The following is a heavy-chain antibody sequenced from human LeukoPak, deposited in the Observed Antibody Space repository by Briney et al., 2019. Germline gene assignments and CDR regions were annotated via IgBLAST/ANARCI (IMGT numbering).Heavy chain of an antibody. V-gene: IGHV3-9*03. D-gene: IGHD4-17*01. CDR3: AKDLGDYGDYSGAFDI. Sequence: PGGSLRLSCAASGFTFNDYTIHWVRQTPGKGLEWVSGISWNSGRIGYADSVKGRFTISRDNRKNSLYLEMNSLRTEDMALYYCAKDLGDYGDYSGAFDIWGQGTMVTVSS. CDR2: ISWNSGRI. CDR1: GFTFNDYT. J-gene: IGHJ3*02.